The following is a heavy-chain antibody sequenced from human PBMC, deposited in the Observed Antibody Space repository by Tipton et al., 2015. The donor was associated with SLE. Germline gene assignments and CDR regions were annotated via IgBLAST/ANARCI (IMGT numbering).Heavy chain of an antibody. CDR3: ARTDYAFDI. Sequence: TLSLTCAVYGGSFSGYSWSWIRQSPGKGLEWIGEINHSGSTNYNPSLKSRVTILVDTSKNQFSLKLSSVTAADTAVYYCARTDYAFDIWGQGTMVTVSS. CDR2: INHSGST. V-gene: IGHV4-34*01. CDR1: GGSFSGYS. J-gene: IGHJ3*02. D-gene: IGHD2-21*02.